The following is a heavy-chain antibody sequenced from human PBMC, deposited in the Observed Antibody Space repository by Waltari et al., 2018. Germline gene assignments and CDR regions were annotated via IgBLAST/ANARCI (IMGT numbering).Heavy chain of an antibody. CDR3: ARRGARNYYYYMDV. D-gene: IGHD5-12*01. V-gene: IGHV4-4*09. J-gene: IGHJ6*03. CDR1: GGSIRSYY. CDR2: IYTSGST. Sequence: QVQLQESGPGLVKPSETLSLTCTVSGGSIRSYYLSWIRHPPGKGLEWIGYIYTSGSTNYNPSLKSRVTISVDTSKNQFSLKLSSVTAADTAVYYCARRGARNYYYYMDVWGKGTTVTVSS.